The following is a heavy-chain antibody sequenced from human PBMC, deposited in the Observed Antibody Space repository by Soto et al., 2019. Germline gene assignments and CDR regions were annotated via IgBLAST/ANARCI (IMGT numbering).Heavy chain of an antibody. V-gene: IGHV3-53*04. CDR1: ELNIVSHG. CDR2: IYSGGST. J-gene: IGHJ6*03. CDR3: ARWGDPYGSGPYYYYYMDV. Sequence: PRTASELNIVSHGRSRVRKEKGKGLEWVSVIYSGGSTYYADSVKGRFTISRHNSKNTLYLQMNSLRAEDTAVYYCARWGDPYGSGPYYYYYMDVWGKRDHGHRLL. D-gene: IGHD3-10*01.